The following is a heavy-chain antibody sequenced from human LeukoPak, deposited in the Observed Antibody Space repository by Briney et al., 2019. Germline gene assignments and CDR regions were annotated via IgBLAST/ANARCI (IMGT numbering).Heavy chain of an antibody. CDR3: ARTRWYSSGWYEFNWFDP. Sequence: SETLSLTSAVYGGSFSGYYWSWIRQPPGKGLEWIGEINHSGSTNYNPSLKSRVTISVDTSKNQFSLKLSSVTAADTAVYYCARTRWYSSGWYEFNWFDPWGQGTLVTVSS. D-gene: IGHD6-19*01. CDR2: INHSGST. V-gene: IGHV4-34*01. CDR1: GGSFSGYY. J-gene: IGHJ5*02.